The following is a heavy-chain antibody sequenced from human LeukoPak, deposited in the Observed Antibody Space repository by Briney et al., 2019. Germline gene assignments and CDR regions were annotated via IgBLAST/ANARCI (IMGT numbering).Heavy chain of an antibody. CDR1: GFTFSTYG. V-gene: IGHV3-30*03. CDR3: ARDLATGEWENIDY. Sequence: GGSLRLSCAASGFTFSTYGMHWVRQAPGKGLEWVAVISYDGSNKYYADSVKGRFTISRDNSKNTLYLQMNSLRAEDTAVYYCARDLATGEWENIDYWGQGTLVTVSS. J-gene: IGHJ4*02. D-gene: IGHD1-26*01. CDR2: ISYDGSNK.